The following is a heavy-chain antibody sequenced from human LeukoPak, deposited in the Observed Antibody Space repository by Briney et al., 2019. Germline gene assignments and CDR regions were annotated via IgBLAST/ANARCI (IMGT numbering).Heavy chain of an antibody. CDR1: GVSINTYF. J-gene: IGHJ4*02. CDR2: VYYNGIT. D-gene: IGHD1/OR15-1a*01. V-gene: IGHV4-59*01. Sequence: SGTLSLTCTVSGVSINTYFWSWIRKPPGKGLEWIGYVYYNGITNYNPSLKSRVSISLDTSKNQFSLRLNSVTAAETAVYYCASQLGGTTFHWGQGTLVTVSS. CDR3: ASQLGGTTFH.